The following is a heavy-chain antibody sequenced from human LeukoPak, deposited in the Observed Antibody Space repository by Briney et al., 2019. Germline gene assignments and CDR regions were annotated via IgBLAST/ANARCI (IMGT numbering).Heavy chain of an antibody. J-gene: IGHJ4*02. CDR2: IYYSGST. D-gene: IGHD1-26*01. V-gene: IGHV4-31*03. Sequence: PSETLSLTCTVSGGSISSGGYYWSWIRQHPGEGLEWIGYIYYSGSTYYNPSLKSRVTISVDTSKNQFSLKLSSVTATDTAVYYCARGGVGATTFTGYWGQGTLVTVSS. CDR3: ARGGVGATTFTGY. CDR1: GGSISSGGYY.